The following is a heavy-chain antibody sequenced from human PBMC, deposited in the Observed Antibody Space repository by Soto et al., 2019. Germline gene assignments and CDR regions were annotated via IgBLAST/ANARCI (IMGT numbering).Heavy chain of an antibody. V-gene: IGHV3-23*01. CDR2: IGTSGGST. Sequence: EVHLLESGGDLVQPGGSLRLSCAASGLTFSNYAMSWVRQAPGKGLEWVSSIGTSGGSTYYADSVEGRFTISRDNSENTLYLQMNSLRVEDTAAYYCAKGAGGTAMGRHFDYSGQGALVTVSS. CDR3: AKGAGGTAMGRHFDY. J-gene: IGHJ4*02. CDR1: GLTFSNYA. D-gene: IGHD5-18*01.